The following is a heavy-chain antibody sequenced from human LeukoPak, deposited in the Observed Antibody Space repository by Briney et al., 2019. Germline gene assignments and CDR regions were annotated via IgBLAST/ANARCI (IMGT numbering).Heavy chain of an antibody. J-gene: IGHJ4*02. Sequence: SVKVSCKASGGTFSSYAISWVRQAPGQGLEWMGRIIPIFGTANYAQKFQGRVTITADKSTSTAYMELGSLRSEDTAVYYCAREDSSGYFPFDYWGQGTLVTVSS. CDR3: AREDSSGYFPFDY. D-gene: IGHD3-22*01. CDR2: IIPIFGTA. V-gene: IGHV1-69*06. CDR1: GGTFSSYA.